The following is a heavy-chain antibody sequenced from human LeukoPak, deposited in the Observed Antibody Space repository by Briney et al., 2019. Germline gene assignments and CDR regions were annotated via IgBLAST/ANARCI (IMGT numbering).Heavy chain of an antibody. J-gene: IGHJ6*02. Sequence: GGSLRLSCAASGFTFSSYGMHWLRPAPGKGLEWVAVIWYGGSNKYYADSVKGRFTISRDNSKNTLYLQMNSQRAEHTAVYYCAREGHDILTGNPYYYYGRDVWAQGTTVTVSS. D-gene: IGHD3-9*01. V-gene: IGHV3-33*01. CDR1: GFTFSSYG. CDR2: IWYGGSNK. CDR3: AREGHDILTGNPYYYYGRDV.